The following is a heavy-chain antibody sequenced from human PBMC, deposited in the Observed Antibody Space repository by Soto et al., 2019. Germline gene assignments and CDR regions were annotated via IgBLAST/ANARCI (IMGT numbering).Heavy chain of an antibody. Sequence: PGGSLRLSCKAPGFTFSSYWMHWVRQAPGKGLVWVARINSDGTTTHYADSVKGRFTISRDNAKNTLYLQMNSLRAEDTAVYYCGPRLNPHHWFDPWGQGTLVTVS. CDR2: INSDGTTT. V-gene: IGHV3-74*01. J-gene: IGHJ5*02. CDR1: GFTFSSYW. CDR3: GPRLNPHHWFDP.